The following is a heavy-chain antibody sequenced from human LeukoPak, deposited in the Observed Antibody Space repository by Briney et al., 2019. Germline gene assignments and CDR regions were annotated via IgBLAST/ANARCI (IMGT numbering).Heavy chain of an antibody. CDR1: GFTLSSFW. CDR3: ARQLAGPTGYFYMDV. CDR2: IKQDGSGR. D-gene: IGHD1-26*01. V-gene: IGHV3-7*01. J-gene: IGHJ6*03. Sequence: GGSLRLSCAASGFTLSSFWMSWVRQAPGKGLEWVANIKQDGSGRYYVDSVKGRFTISRDNAQNSLFLQMNSLRAEDTAFYYCARQLAGPTGYFYMDVWGKGTKVTVSS.